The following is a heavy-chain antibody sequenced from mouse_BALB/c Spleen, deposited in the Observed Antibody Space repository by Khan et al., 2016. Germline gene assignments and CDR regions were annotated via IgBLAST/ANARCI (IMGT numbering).Heavy chain of an antibody. CDR3: ARWGRNGGFSY. Sequence: EVQLQESGPSLVKPSQTLSLTCSVTGDSITSGYWNWIRKFPVNKLEYMGYISYTGNTYYYPSLKSRISITRDTSKNQFYLHLNSVTTEDTATYYCARWGRNGGFSYWGQGTLVTVSA. J-gene: IGHJ3*01. D-gene: IGHD1-1*01. CDR2: ISYTGNT. CDR1: GDSITSGY. V-gene: IGHV3-8*02.